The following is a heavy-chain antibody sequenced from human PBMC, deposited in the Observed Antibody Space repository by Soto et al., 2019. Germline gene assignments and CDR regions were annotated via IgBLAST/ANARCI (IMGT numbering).Heavy chain of an antibody. CDR2: IYYSGST. D-gene: IGHD5-18*01. Sequence: PSETLSLTCIVSGGSISNYYWSWIRQPPGKGLEWIGYIYYSGSTNYNPSLTSRVTISVDTSKNQFSLKLSSVTAADTAVYYCARQRYSHGVYSFDYWGQGTLVTVSS. CDR3: ARQRYSHGVYSFDY. CDR1: GGSISNYY. V-gene: IGHV4-59*08. J-gene: IGHJ4*02.